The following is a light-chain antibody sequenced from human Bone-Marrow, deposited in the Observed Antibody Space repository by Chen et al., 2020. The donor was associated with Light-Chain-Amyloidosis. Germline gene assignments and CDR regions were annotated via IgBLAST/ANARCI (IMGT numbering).Light chain of an antibody. CDR3: QSYQGSSQGV. Sequence: NFMLTQPHSVSESPGKTVIISCTRSSGSIATNYVQWYQQRPGSSPTTVIYEADQRPSGVPDRFSGSIDRSSNSASLTISGLKPEDEADYFCQSYQGSSQGVFGGGTKLTVL. V-gene: IGLV6-57*01. J-gene: IGLJ3*02. CDR1: SGSIATNY. CDR2: EAD.